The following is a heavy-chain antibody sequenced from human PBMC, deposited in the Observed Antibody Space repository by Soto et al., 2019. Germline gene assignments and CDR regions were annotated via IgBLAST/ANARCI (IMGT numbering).Heavy chain of an antibody. Sequence: GGSLRLSCAASGFTFSSYAMHWVRQAPGKGLEWVAVISYDGSNKYYADSVKGRFTISRDNSKNTLYLQMNSLRAEDTAVYYCARMRSVRSNYYYYGMDVWGQGTTVTVSS. CDR2: ISYDGSNK. D-gene: IGHD3-3*01. J-gene: IGHJ6*02. CDR1: GFTFSSYA. V-gene: IGHV3-30-3*01. CDR3: ARMRSVRSNYYYYGMDV.